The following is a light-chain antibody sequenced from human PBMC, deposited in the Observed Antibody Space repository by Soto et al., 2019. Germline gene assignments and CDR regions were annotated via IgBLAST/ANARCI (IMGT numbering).Light chain of an antibody. CDR1: SSDVGSYNL. J-gene: IGLJ1*01. V-gene: IGLV2-23*01. Sequence: QSALTQPASVSGSPGQSITISCTGTSSDVGSYNLVSWYQQHPGKAPKLMIYEGSKRPSGVSNRFSGSKSGNTASLTISGLQAEDEADYYCCSYAGSSTYVFXT. CDR3: CSYAGSSTYV. CDR2: EGS.